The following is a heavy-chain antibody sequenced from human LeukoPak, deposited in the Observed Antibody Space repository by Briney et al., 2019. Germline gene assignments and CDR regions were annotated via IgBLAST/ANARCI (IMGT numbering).Heavy chain of an antibody. D-gene: IGHD3-22*01. J-gene: IGHJ3*02. CDR3: ARRRNYYDGSGYYYNAAFDI. V-gene: IGHV4-4*07. CDR1: GGSISSYY. CDR2: IYTSGST. Sequence: PSETLSLTCTVSGGSISSYYWSWIRQPAGKGLEWIGRIYTSGSTNYNPSLKSRVTISVDTSKNQFSLKLSSVTAADTAVYYCARRRNYYDGSGYYYNAAFDIWGQGTMVTVSS.